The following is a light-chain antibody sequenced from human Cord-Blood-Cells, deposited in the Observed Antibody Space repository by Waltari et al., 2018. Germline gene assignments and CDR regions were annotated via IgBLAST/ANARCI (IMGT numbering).Light chain of an antibody. CDR3: MIWHSSASM. CDR1: SGINVGTYR. CDR2: YKSDSDK. J-gene: IGLJ3*02. Sequence: QAVLTQPASLSASPGASASLTCTLRSGINVGTYRIYWYQQKPGSPPQYLLRYKSDSDKQQGSGVPSRFSGSKDVSANAGILLISGLQSEDEADYYCMIWHSSASMFGGGTKLTVL. V-gene: IGLV5-45*01.